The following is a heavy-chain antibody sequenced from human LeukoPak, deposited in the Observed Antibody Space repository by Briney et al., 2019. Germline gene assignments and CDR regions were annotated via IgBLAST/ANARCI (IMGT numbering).Heavy chain of an antibody. D-gene: IGHD2-8*02. CDR1: GFTFNAYS. V-gene: IGHV3-48*04. CDR3: ARGRGYCTGVSCHIDY. CDR2: IISRGDTT. J-gene: IGHJ4*02. Sequence: GGSLRLSCAASGFTFNAYSMNWVRQAPGKGLEWVSNIISRGDTTHYAASVKGRFTISRDNAKNSVFLHLTSLRGDDTAVYYCARGRGYCTGVSCHIDYWGQGTLVTISS.